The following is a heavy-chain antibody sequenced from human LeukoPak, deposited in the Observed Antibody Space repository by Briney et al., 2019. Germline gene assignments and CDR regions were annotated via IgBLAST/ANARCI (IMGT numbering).Heavy chain of an antibody. D-gene: IGHD1-26*01. CDR1: GVSFSGYY. Sequence: ASETLSLTCAVYGVSFSGYYWSWIRQPPGKGLEWIGEINHSGSTNYNPSLKSRVTISVDTSRNQFSLRLSSVTAADTAVYYCARGGSRLTTAGDLDYWGQGTLVTVSS. J-gene: IGHJ4*02. V-gene: IGHV4-34*01. CDR3: ARGGSRLTTAGDLDY. CDR2: INHSGST.